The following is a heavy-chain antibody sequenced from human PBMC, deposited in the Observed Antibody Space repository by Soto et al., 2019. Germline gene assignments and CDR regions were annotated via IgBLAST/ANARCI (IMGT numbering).Heavy chain of an antibody. D-gene: IGHD3-16*02. J-gene: IGHJ5*02. CDR3: ANLLYYDYVWGSYRSPSWFDP. V-gene: IGHV3-23*01. Sequence: GGSLRLSCAASGLTFSSYAMSWVRQAPGKGLEWVSAISGSGGSTYYADSVKGRFTISRDNSKNTLYLQMNSLRAEDTAVYYCANLLYYDYVWGSYRSPSWFDPWGQGTLVTVSS. CDR2: ISGSGGST. CDR1: GLTFSSYA.